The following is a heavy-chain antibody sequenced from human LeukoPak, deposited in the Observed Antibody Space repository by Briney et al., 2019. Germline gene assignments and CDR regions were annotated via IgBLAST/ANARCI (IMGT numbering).Heavy chain of an antibody. Sequence: GASLRLSCSASGFAFSSYAMHWVRQAPGKGLEYISGISFNGDSTYHADSVKGRFTISRDNSKNTLYFQMTSPRTEDTAVYFCVKVSSTAGATYFDYWGQGTLV. D-gene: IGHD1-26*01. V-gene: IGHV3-64D*06. J-gene: IGHJ4*02. CDR3: VKVSSTAGATYFDY. CDR2: ISFNGDST. CDR1: GFAFSSYA.